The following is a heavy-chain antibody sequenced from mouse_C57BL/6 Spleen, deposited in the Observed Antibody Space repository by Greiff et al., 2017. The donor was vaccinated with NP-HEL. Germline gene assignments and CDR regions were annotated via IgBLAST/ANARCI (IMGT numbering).Heavy chain of an antibody. CDR2: IDPENGDT. V-gene: IGHV14-4*01. CDR1: GFNIKDDY. Sequence: EVKLMESGAELVRPGASVKLSCTASGFNIKDDYMHWVKQRPEQGLEWIGWIDPENGDTEYASKFQGKATITADTSSNTAYLQLSSLTSEDTAVYYCTELGRDYWGQGTTLTVSS. D-gene: IGHD4-1*01. J-gene: IGHJ2*01. CDR3: TELGRDY.